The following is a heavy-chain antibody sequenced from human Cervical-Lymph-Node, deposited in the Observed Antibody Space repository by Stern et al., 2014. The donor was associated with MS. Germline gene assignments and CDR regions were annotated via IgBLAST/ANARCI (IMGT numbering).Heavy chain of an antibody. CDR1: GGSISSYY. Sequence: VQLQESAPGLVKPSETLSLTCPVSGGSISSYYWSWIRDPPGPGLEWFGYIYYSGSTNYNPSLKSRVTISVDTSKNQFSLKLSSVTAADTAVYYCARERGSSTGGGWFDPWGQGTLVTVSS. CDR3: ARERGSSTGGGWFDP. CDR2: IYYSGST. V-gene: IGHV4-59*01. J-gene: IGHJ5*02. D-gene: IGHD6-13*01.